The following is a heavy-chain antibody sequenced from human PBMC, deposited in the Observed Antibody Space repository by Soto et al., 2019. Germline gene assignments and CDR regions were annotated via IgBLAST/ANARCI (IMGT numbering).Heavy chain of an antibody. V-gene: IGHV3-33*01. J-gene: IGHJ4*02. CDR2: IWYDGSNK. CDR3: ARDTPYPGIAMAGTGSNFAY. D-gene: IGHD6-19*01. CDR1: GFTFSSYG. Sequence: ESGGGVVQPGRSLRLSCAASGFTFSSYGMHWVRQAPGKGLEWVAVIWYDGSNKYYADSVNGRFTLSRDNSKNTLYLQMNSLRDEDTAVYYCARDTPYPGIAMAGTGSNFAYWGQGTLVTVSS.